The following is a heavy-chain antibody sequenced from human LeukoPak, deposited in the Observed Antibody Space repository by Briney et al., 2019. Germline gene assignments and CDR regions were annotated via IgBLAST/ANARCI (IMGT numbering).Heavy chain of an antibody. CDR3: ARQGSSSSWLNRDKYNWFDP. CDR1: GYSISSGYY. D-gene: IGHD6-13*01. Sequence: SETLSLTCAASGYSISSGYYWGWIRQPPGKGLEWIGSIYHSGSTYYNPSLKSRVTISVDTSKNQFSLKLSSVTAADTAVYYCARQGSSSSWLNRDKYNWFDPWGQGTLVTVSS. J-gene: IGHJ5*02. V-gene: IGHV4-38-2*01. CDR2: IYHSGST.